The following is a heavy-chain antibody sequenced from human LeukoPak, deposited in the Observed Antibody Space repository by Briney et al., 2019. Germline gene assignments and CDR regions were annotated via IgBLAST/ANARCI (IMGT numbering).Heavy chain of an antibody. V-gene: IGHV3-21*01. J-gene: IGHJ3*02. Sequence: GGSLRLSCAASGFTFSSYSMNWVRQAPGKGLEWVSSISSSSSYIYYADSVKGRFTISRDNAKNSLYLQMNSLRAEDTAVYYCARTISRVAAISALDIWGQGTMVTVSS. CDR1: GFTFSSYS. D-gene: IGHD5-12*01. CDR3: ARTISRVAAISALDI. CDR2: ISSSSSYI.